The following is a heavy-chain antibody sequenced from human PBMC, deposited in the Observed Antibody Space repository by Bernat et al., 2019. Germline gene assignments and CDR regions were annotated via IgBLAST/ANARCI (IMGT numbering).Heavy chain of an antibody. CDR1: GFIFRNAW. CDR3: LKEDFDFWT. V-gene: IGHV3-15*01. Sequence: EVHLVESGGGLVKPGESLRVSCAASGFIFRNAWMSWVRQAPGKGLEWVGRIRSRPRVGTTDYAAPVKGRFTISRDDSTNTLYLQMNNLKTEDTAMYYCLKEDFDFWTWGQGTLVTVS. J-gene: IGHJ5*02. CDR2: IRSRPRVGTT. D-gene: IGHD3-3*01.